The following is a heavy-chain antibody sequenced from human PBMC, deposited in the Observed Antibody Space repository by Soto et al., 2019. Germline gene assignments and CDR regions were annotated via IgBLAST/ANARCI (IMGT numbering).Heavy chain of an antibody. Sequence: PGGSLRLSCAASGFTFSTSEMSWVRQAPGKGLEWISHISSSGGTTYYADSVKGRFTISRDNANHSVFLQMNSLRVADTAVYYCARWEVVTGLDYWGQGTLVTVSS. CDR1: GFTFSTSE. V-gene: IGHV3-48*03. CDR2: ISSSGGTT. J-gene: IGHJ4*02. D-gene: IGHD3-22*01. CDR3: ARWEVVTGLDY.